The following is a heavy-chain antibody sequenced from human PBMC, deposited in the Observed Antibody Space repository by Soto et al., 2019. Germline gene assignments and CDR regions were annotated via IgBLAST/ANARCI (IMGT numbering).Heavy chain of an antibody. Sequence: TSETLSLTCAVSGGSFTSNNWWTWVRQPPGQGLEWIGEIYRTGSTNYDPSLKSRVTISLDKSENQFSLKVTSLTAADTAVYYCASRDPGTSVDYWGQGTLVTVSS. V-gene: IGHV4-4*02. CDR1: GGSFTSNNW. D-gene: IGHD1-7*01. J-gene: IGHJ4*02. CDR2: IYRTGST. CDR3: ASRDPGTSVDY.